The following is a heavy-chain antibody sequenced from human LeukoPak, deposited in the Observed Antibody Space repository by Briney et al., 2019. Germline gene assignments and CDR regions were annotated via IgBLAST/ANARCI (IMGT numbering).Heavy chain of an antibody. CDR1: GFTFSSYS. J-gene: IGHJ4*02. D-gene: IGHD6-19*01. V-gene: IGHV3-23*01. CDR3: AKAKWLVRGGGYYFDY. CDR2: ISGSGGST. Sequence: PGGSLRLSCEASGFTFSSYSMNWVRQAPGKGLEWVSAISGSGGSTYYADSVKGRFTISRDNSKNTLYLQMNSLRAEDTAVYYCAKAKWLVRGGGYYFDYWGQGTLVTVSS.